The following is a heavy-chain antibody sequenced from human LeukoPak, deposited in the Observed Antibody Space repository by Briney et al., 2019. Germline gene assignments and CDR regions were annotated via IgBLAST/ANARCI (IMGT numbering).Heavy chain of an antibody. CDR2: ISGSGGIT. CDR1: GFTFSSYA. V-gene: IGHV3-23*01. J-gene: IGHJ6*02. CDR3: AKDTSHYYYYYGMDV. Sequence: GGSLRLSCAASGFTFSSYAMSWVRQAPGKGLEWVSAISGSGGITYYADSVKGRFTISRDNSKSTLYLQMNSLRAEDTAVYYCAKDTSHYYYYYGMDVWGQGTTVTVSS. D-gene: IGHD1-26*01.